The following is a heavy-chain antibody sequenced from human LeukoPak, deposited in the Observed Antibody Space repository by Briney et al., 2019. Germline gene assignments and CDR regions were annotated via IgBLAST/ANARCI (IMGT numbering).Heavy chain of an antibody. Sequence: SETLSLTCTVSGGSISSYYWSWIRQPPGKGLEWIGYIYYSGSTNYNPSLKGRVTISVDTSKNQFSLKLSSVTAADTAVYYCARDGLHHWYFDLWGRGTLVTVSS. CDR2: IYYSGST. J-gene: IGHJ2*01. D-gene: IGHD4-11*01. CDR1: GGSISSYY. CDR3: ARDGLHHWYFDL. V-gene: IGHV4-59*01.